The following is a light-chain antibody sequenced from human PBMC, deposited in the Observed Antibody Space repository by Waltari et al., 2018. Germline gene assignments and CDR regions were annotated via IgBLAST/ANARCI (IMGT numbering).Light chain of an antibody. Sequence: QSVLTQPPSASGTPGQRVTISCSGSSPNIGSNALNWYKPLPGTAPKLLIYSHDQRPSGVPDRFSGSKSGTSASLAITGLQSEDEAHYYCASWDDSLNGYVFGTGTKVTVL. CDR3: ASWDDSLNGYV. CDR1: SPNIGSNA. CDR2: SHD. V-gene: IGLV1-44*01. J-gene: IGLJ1*01.